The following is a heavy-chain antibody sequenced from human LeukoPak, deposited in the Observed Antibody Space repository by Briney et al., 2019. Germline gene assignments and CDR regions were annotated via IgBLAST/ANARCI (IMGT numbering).Heavy chain of an antibody. CDR2: MNPNSGNT. J-gene: IGHJ5*02. Sequence: ASVKVSCKASGYTFTSYDINWVRQATGQGLEWMVWMNPNSGNTGYAQKFQGRVTMTRNTSISTSYMELRSLTSEYTAVYYYARGGSSSWYDYNWFDPWSQGTLVTVSS. V-gene: IGHV1-8*01. CDR1: GYTFTSYD. D-gene: IGHD6-13*01. CDR3: ARGGSSSWYDYNWFDP.